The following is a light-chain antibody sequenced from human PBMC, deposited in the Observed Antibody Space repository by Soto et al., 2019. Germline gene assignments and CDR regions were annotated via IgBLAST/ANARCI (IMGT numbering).Light chain of an antibody. J-gene: IGKJ3*01. CDR1: QSISRS. CDR2: DAS. Sequence: IQMTQSPSTLSASVGDRVTITCRASQSISRSLAWYQQKPGKAPNLLIYDASSLEGGVPSRFSGSGFGTEFTLTITNLQPADFATYYCQQYSDFLISFGPGTTVDFK. CDR3: QQYSDFLIS. V-gene: IGKV1-5*01.